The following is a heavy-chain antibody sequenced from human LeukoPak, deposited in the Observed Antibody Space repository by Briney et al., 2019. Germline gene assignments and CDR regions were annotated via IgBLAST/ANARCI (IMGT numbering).Heavy chain of an antibody. CDR1: GFKFDDYG. J-gene: IGHJ5*02. D-gene: IGHD2-2*02. V-gene: IGHV3-20*01. Sequence: GGALRLSCAASGFKFDDYGMSWVRQVPGKGLEWVSGINWNGGSRGYADSVKGRFTISRDNAKNSVYLQMNSLRSEDTAFYHCARDRCSSTSCYNTPNWFDPWGQGTLVTVSS. CDR3: ARDRCSSTSCYNTPNWFDP. CDR2: INWNGGSR.